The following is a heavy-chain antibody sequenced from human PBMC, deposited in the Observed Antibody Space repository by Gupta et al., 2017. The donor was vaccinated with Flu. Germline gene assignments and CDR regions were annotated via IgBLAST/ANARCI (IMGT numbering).Heavy chain of an antibody. D-gene: IGHD5-24*01. CDR2: IAADDSVK. J-gene: IGHJ4*02. CDR3: VRNRGWQQFDY. V-gene: IGHV3-7*01. CDR1: GCTFRSYW. Sequence: EEQLVESGGGLVQPGGSLRLSCAASGCTFRSYWMDWVRQAPGKGLEWVANIAADDSVKNYADSVKGRFTISRDDAKNSLYLQMNSLRAEDTAVYYCVRNRGWQQFDYWGQGALVTVSS.